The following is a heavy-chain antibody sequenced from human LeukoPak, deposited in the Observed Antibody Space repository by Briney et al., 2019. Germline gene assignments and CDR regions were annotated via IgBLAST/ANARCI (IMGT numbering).Heavy chain of an antibody. CDR1: GFSFSTYA. V-gene: IGHV3-48*02. CDR2: ISSSSSTI. D-gene: IGHD5-18*01. Sequence: GGSLRLSCAASGFSFSTYAMSWVRQAPGKGLEWVSYISSSSSTIYYADSVKGRFTISRDNAKNSLYLQMNSLRDEDTAVYYCARDAGYSYGQYNWFDPWGQGTLVTVSS. CDR3: ARDAGYSYGQYNWFDP. J-gene: IGHJ5*02.